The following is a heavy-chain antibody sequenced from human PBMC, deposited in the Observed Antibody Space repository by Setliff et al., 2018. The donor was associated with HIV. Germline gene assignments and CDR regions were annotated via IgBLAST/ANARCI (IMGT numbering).Heavy chain of an antibody. Sequence: PSETLSLTCTVSGDPMSSTSYYWGWIRQSPGKGLEWIGSIYYSGSTQYNPSLKSRVTISVDTSKNQFSLKLSSVTAADTAVYYCASSPLVGATTGTIVDYWGQGTLVTVSS. CDR3: ASSPLVGATTGTIVDY. V-gene: IGHV4-39*07. J-gene: IGHJ4*02. D-gene: IGHD1-1*01. CDR1: GDPMSSTSYY. CDR2: IYYSGST.